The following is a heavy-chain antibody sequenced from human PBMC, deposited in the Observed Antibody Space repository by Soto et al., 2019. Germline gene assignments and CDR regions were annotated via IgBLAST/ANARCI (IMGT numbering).Heavy chain of an antibody. J-gene: IGHJ5*02. D-gene: IGHD4-17*01. V-gene: IGHV1-69*02. Sequence: QVQLVQSGAEVKKPGSSVKVSCKASGGTFSSYTISWVRQAPGQGLEWMGRIIPILGIANYAQKFQGRVTITADKSTSTAYMELSSLRSVDTAVYYCARSFAVTPNWFDPWGQGTLVTVSS. CDR2: IIPILGIA. CDR3: ARSFAVTPNWFDP. CDR1: GGTFSSYT.